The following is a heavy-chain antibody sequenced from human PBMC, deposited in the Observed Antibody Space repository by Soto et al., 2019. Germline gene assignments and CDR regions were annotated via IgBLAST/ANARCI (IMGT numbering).Heavy chain of an antibody. CDR2: INHSGST. V-gene: IGHV4-34*01. D-gene: IGHD6-19*01. Sequence: PSETLSLTCAVYGGSFSGYYWTWIRQPPGTGLEWIGEINHSGSTNYNPSLKSRVTISVDKSKNQFSLKLSSVTAADTAVYYCARDSYLHPIRGYSSGWPPSNYYYYGMDVWGQGTTVTVSS. J-gene: IGHJ6*02. CDR3: ARDSYLHPIRGYSSGWPPSNYYYYGMDV. CDR1: GGSFSGYY.